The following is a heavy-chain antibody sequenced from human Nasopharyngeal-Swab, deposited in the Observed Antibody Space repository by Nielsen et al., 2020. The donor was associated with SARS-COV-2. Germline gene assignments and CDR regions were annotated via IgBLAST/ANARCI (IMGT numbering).Heavy chain of an antibody. CDR3: ATAYNGNYYWDY. V-gene: IGHV5-51*01. Sequence: GESLKISCKGSGYSFSSYWIGWVRQMPGKGLEWMGIMYLRDSDTRYSPSFQGQVTISADKSISTAYLQWSSLKASDTAMYYCATAYNGNYYWDYWGQGTLVTVSP. D-gene: IGHD1-7*01. CDR2: MYLRDSDT. J-gene: IGHJ4*02. CDR1: GYSFSSYW.